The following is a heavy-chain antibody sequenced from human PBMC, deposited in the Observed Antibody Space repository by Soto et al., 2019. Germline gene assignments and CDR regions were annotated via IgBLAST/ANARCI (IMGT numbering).Heavy chain of an antibody. CDR3: ARDDEDGSYCDLGY. Sequence: QVQLVESGGGVVQPGRSLRLSCAACGFTVSNYMMHWVRQAPGKGLEWVAMILHDGNNKYYADSVKGRFTISRDNSKNTLYLQMNSLRTEDTAIYYCARDDEDGSYCDLGYWGQGTLVTVSS. D-gene: IGHD3-10*01. V-gene: IGHV3-30-3*01. J-gene: IGHJ4*02. CDR1: GFTVSNYM. CDR2: ILHDGNNK.